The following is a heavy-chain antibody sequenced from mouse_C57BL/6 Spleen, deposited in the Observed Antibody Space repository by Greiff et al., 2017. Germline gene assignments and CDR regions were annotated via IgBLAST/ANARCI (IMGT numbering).Heavy chain of an antibody. Sequence: EVHLVESGGDLVKPGGSLKLSCAASGFTFSSYGLSWVRQTPDKRLEWVATISSGGSYTYYTDSVKGRFTISRDNAKTTLYLQMSSLKSEDTAMYYCARQRVEDAMDYWGQGTSVTVSS. CDR3: ARQRVEDAMDY. CDR1: GFTFSSYG. CDR2: ISSGGSYT. J-gene: IGHJ4*01. V-gene: IGHV5-6*01.